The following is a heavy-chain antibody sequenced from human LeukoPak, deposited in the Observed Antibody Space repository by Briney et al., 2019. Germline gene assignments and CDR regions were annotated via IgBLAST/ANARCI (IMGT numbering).Heavy chain of an antibody. CDR3: AKEFDSSGYFDD. CDR1: RFTFRSYA. J-gene: IGHJ4*02. CDR2: ISGRGDST. D-gene: IGHD3-22*01. V-gene: IGHV3-23*01. Sequence: GGSLRLSCAASRFTFRSYAMSWVRQAPGKGLEWVAAISGRGDSTYYPDSVKGRFTISRDNSKNTPYLQMNSLRAEDTAVYYCAKEFDSSGYFDDWGQGTLVTVPS.